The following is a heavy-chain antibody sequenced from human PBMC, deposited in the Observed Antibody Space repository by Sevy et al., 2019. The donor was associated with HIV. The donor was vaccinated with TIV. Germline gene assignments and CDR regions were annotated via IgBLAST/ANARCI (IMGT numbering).Heavy chain of an antibody. Sequence: GGSLRLSCAASGFTFSSYAMHWVRQAPGKGLEWVAVISYDGSNKYYADSVKGRFTISRDNSKNSLYLQMNSLRAEDTAVYYCERSGIDELGCSSTSCHYYNWFDPWGQGTLVTVSS. J-gene: IGHJ5*02. CDR3: ERSGIDELGCSSTSCHYYNWFDP. CDR1: GFTFSSYA. CDR2: ISYDGSNK. V-gene: IGHV3-30-3*01. D-gene: IGHD2-2*01.